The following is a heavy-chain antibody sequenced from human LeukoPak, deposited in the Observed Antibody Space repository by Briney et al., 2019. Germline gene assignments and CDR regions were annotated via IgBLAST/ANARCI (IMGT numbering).Heavy chain of an antibody. V-gene: IGHV7-4-1*02. D-gene: IGHD5-18*01. CDR3: ARAGIQLKSSRYYYYYGMDV. CDR2: INTNTGNP. J-gene: IGHJ6*02. CDR1: GYTFTSYA. Sequence: ASVKVSCKASGYTFTSYAMNWVRQAPGQWLEWMGWINTNTGNPTYAQGFTGRFVFSLDTSVSTAYLQISSLRAEDTAVYYCARAGIQLKSSRYYYYYGMDVWGQGTTVTVSS.